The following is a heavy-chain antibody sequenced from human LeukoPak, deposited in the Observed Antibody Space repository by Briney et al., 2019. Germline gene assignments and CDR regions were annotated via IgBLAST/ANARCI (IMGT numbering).Heavy chain of an antibody. V-gene: IGHV1-69*04. CDR2: IIPIFGIA. J-gene: IGHJ5*02. Sequence: SVKVSCKASGGTFSSYAISWVRQAPGQGLEWMGRIIPIFGIANHAQKFQGRVTITADKSTSTAYMELSSLRSEDTAVYYCARQDGYNLRGIGPIDPWGQGTLVTVSS. D-gene: IGHD5-24*01. CDR1: GGTFSSYA. CDR3: ARQDGYNLRGIGPIDP.